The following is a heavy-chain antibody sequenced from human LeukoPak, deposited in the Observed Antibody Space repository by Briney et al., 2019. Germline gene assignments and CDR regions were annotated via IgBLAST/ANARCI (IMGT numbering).Heavy chain of an antibody. V-gene: IGHV4-39*01. CDR2: IYYSGST. CDR3: VRHTYGGNSWASGDY. J-gene: IGHJ4*02. Sequence: VKPSETLALTCTVPGGSIISSSCYWGWVRHPPGKGLEWIGSIYYSGSTYYNPSLKSLATISVDTSKNQFSLKLSSVTAADAAVYYCVRHTYGGNSWASGDYWGQGTLVTVSS. D-gene: IGHD4-23*01. CDR1: GGSIISSSCY.